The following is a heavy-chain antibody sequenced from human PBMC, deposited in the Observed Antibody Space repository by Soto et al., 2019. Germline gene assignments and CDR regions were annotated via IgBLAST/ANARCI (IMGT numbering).Heavy chain of an antibody. CDR3: ARPLYASSSMNFDY. CDR2: ISSGSTTI. Sequence: GGSLRLSCAASGFSFSSYNMNWVRQAPGKGLEWVSYISSGSTTIYYADSVKGRFTISRDNAKNSLYLQMNSLRAEDTAVYYCARPLYASSSMNFDYWGQGTLVTVSS. V-gene: IGHV3-48*01. CDR1: GFSFSSYN. D-gene: IGHD6-6*01. J-gene: IGHJ4*02.